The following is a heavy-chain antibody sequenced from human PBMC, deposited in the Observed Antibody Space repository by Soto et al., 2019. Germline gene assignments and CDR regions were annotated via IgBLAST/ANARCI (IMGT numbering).Heavy chain of an antibody. D-gene: IGHD4-17*01. V-gene: IGHV4-30-2*01. J-gene: IGHJ4*02. CDR1: GGSISSGGYS. CDR3: ARGTTVTAYYFDY. Sequence: PSETLSLTCAVSGGSISSGGYSWSWIRQPPGKGLEWIGYIYHSGSTYYNPSLKSRVTISVDRSKNQFSLKLSSVTAADTAVYYCARGTTVTAYYFDYWGQGTLVT. CDR2: IYHSGST.